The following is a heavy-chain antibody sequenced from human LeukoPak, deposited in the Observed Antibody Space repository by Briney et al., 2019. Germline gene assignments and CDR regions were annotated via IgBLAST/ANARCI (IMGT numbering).Heavy chain of an antibody. CDR3: ARVVGFYDSSAFDL. Sequence: PSETPSLTCTVSGGSISSYYWSWIRQPPGKGLEWIGYVYYTGSTNYNPSLNSRVTMSIDTSKNQFSLRLSSVTAADTAVYYCARVVGFYDSSAFDLWGQGTLVTVSS. D-gene: IGHD3-22*01. CDR2: VYYTGST. CDR1: GGSISSYY. V-gene: IGHV4-59*01. J-gene: IGHJ5*02.